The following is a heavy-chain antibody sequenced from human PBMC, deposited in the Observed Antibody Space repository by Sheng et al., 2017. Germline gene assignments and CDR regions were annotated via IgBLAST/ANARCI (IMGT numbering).Heavy chain of an antibody. V-gene: IGHV1-18*01. CDR2: INVYNGNT. CDR3: ARASASATGGYYYMDV. D-gene: IGHD3-16*01. Sequence: QVQLVQSGAEVKKPGASVKVSCKASGYTFTSYGISWVRQAPGQGLEWMGWINVYNGNTNNAQKLQGRVTMTTDTSTSTAYMELRSLRSDDTAVYYCARASASATGGYYYMDVWGPGTTVTVSS. J-gene: IGHJ6*03. CDR1: GYTFTSYG.